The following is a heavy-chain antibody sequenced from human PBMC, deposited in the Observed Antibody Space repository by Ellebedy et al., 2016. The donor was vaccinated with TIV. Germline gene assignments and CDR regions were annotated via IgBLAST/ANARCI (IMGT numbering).Heavy chain of an antibody. D-gene: IGHD2-21*01. Sequence: GESLKISCAASGFTFSNYAMHWVRQAPGKGLEWVAIISHDETVENYAHSVKGRFTISRDNPKNTLSLQMNSLRAEDTAVYYCARETPGLFGPDYWGQGALVTVSS. CDR1: GFTFSNYA. V-gene: IGHV3-33*08. J-gene: IGHJ4*02. CDR2: ISHDETVE. CDR3: ARETPGLFGPDY.